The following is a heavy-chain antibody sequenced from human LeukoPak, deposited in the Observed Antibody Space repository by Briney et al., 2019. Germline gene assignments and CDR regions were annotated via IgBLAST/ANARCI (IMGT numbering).Heavy chain of an antibody. Sequence: PGGSLRLSCAASGFMFSNYAMSWVRQAPGRGLEWVSAVKTSAGDTYYADSVKGRFTISRDNSKSTVYPQMNSLRAEDSALYYCAKGQMATILGFDSWGQGALVTVSS. CDR2: VKTSAGDT. CDR1: GFMFSNYA. D-gene: IGHD5-12*01. J-gene: IGHJ4*02. CDR3: AKGQMATILGFDS. V-gene: IGHV3-23*01.